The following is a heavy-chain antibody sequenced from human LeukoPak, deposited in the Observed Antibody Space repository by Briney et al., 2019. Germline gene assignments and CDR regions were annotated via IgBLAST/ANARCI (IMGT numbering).Heavy chain of an antibody. Sequence: PSETLSLTCTVSGNSISSGDYYWSWIRQPAGKGLEWIGRIYTSGSTTYNPSLKSRVTISADTSKNQFSLKLSSVTAADTAVYYCARRSGRYSYGFPIKILDYWGQGTLVTVSS. J-gene: IGHJ4*02. CDR1: GNSISSGDYY. V-gene: IGHV4-61*02. CDR3: ARRSGRYSYGFPIKILDY. D-gene: IGHD5-18*01. CDR2: IYTSGST.